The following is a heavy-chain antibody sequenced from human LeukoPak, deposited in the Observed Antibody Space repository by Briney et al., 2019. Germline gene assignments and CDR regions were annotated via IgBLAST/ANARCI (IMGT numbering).Heavy chain of an antibody. V-gene: IGHV4-39*01. J-gene: IGHJ4*02. CDR1: GGSISSSSYY. CDR2: IYYSGST. D-gene: IGHD1-26*01. CDR3: ARSGSYLDY. Sequence: PSETLSLTCTVSGGSISSSSYYWGWIRQPPGKGLEWIGSIYYSGSTYYNPSLKSRVTISVDTSKNQFSLKLSSVTAADTAVYYCARSGSYLDYWGQGTLVTVSS.